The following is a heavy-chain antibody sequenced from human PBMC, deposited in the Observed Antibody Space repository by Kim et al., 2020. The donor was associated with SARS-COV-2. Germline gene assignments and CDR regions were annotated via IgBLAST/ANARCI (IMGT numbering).Heavy chain of an antibody. J-gene: IGHJ5*02. D-gene: IGHD3-10*01. CDR1: GYILTSYY. Sequence: ASGYILTSYYIHWVQQAPGQGLEWMGIINPNGGSTSYAQKLQGRVTMTRDTSTRTVYMEVDSLRPEDTAVYYCARDRSSRGWLDAWGQGTLAT. V-gene: IGHV1-46*01. CDR3: ARDRSSRGWLDA. CDR2: INPNGGST.